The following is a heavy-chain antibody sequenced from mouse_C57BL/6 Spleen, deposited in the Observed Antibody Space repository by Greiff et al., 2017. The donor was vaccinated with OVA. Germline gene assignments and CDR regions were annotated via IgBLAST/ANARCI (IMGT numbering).Heavy chain of an antibody. CDR3: TTFYGWLRPGLYYFDY. CDR2: IDPEDGDT. CDR1: GFNIKDYY. D-gene: IGHD2-2*01. Sequence: VQLQQSGAELVRPGASVKLSCTASGFNIKDYYMHWVKQRPEQGLEWIGRIDPEDGDTEYAPQFQGKATMTADTSSNTAYLQLSSLTSEDTAVYYFTTFYGWLRPGLYYFDYWGQGTTLTVSS. V-gene: IGHV14-1*01. J-gene: IGHJ2*01.